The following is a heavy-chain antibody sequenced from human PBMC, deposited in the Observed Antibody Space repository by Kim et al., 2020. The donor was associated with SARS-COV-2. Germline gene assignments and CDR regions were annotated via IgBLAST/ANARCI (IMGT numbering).Heavy chain of an antibody. J-gene: IGHJ4*02. V-gene: IGHV3-48*02. CDR3: ASAGMNYYGSGSYSFSSIELDY. CDR1: GFTFSSYS. D-gene: IGHD3-10*01. Sequence: GGSLRLSCAASGFTFSSYSMNWVRQAPGKGLEWVSYISSSSSTIYYADSVKGRFTISRDNAKNSLYLQMNSLRDEDTAVYYCASAGMNYYGSGSYSFSSIELDYWGQGTLVTVSS. CDR2: ISSSSSTI.